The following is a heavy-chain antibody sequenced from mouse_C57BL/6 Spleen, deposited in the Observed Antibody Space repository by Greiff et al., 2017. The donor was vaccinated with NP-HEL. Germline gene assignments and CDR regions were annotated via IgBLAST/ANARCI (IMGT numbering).Heavy chain of an antibody. V-gene: IGHV1-74*01. CDR3: AMGGSSGGYFDV. CDR1: GYTFTSYW. Sequence: VKLQQPGAELVKPGASVKVSCKASGYTFTSYWMHWVKQRPGQGLEWIGRIHPSDGDTNYNQKFKGKATLTVDKSSSTAYMQLSSLTSEDSAVYYYAMGGSSGGYFDVWGTGTTVTVSS. CDR2: IHPSDGDT. D-gene: IGHD1-1*01. J-gene: IGHJ1*03.